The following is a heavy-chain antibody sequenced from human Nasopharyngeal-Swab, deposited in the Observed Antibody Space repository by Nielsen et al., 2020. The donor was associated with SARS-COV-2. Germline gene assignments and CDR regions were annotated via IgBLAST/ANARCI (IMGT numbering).Heavy chain of an antibody. Sequence: TETLSLTCAVYGESFSGYYWSWIRQPPGKGLEWIGEINHSGSTNYNPSLKSRVTISVDTSKNQFSLKLSSVTAADTAVYYCARGGIPTGDLPTGYYFDYWGQGTLVTVSS. CDR3: ARGGIPTGDLPTGYYFDY. CDR2: INHSGST. CDR1: GESFSGYY. J-gene: IGHJ4*02. V-gene: IGHV4-34*01. D-gene: IGHD7-27*01.